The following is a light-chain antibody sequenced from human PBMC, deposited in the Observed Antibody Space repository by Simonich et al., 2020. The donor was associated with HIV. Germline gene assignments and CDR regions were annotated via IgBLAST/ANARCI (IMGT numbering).Light chain of an antibody. CDR1: QSVSSN. CDR3: QQYNNWPLT. Sequence: EIVMTQSPATLSVSPGERATLSCRARQSVSSNFAWYQQKPGQAPRLLIYGASTRATGIPARFSGSGSWTEFTLTISSLQSEDFAVYYCQQYNNWPLTFGQGTRLEIK. J-gene: IGKJ5*01. CDR2: GAS. V-gene: IGKV3-15*01.